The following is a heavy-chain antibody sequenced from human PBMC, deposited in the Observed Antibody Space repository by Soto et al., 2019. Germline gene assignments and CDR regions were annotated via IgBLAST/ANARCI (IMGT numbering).Heavy chain of an antibody. CDR1: GGTFSSYT. V-gene: IGHV1-69*02. D-gene: IGHD2-15*01. CDR3: ARKGYCSGGSCYVAEDAFDI. J-gene: IGHJ3*02. CDR2: IIPILGIA. Sequence: SVKVSCKASGGTFSSYTISWVRQAPGQGLEWMGRIIPILGIANYAQKFQGRVTITADKSTSTAYMELGSLRSEDTAVYYCARKGYCSGGSCYVAEDAFDIWGQGTMVTVSS.